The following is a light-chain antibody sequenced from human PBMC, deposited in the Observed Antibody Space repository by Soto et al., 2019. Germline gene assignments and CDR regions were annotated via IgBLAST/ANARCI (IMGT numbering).Light chain of an antibody. V-gene: IGLV2-8*01. CDR2: EVS. CDR3: SSYAGSNNPNYV. CDR1: SSDVGGYNF. Sequence: QSALTQPPSASGSPGQSVTISCTGTSSDVGGYNFVSWYQQHPGKAPKLMIYEVSKRPSGVPDRFSGSKSGNTASLTVSGLQAEDEADDHCSSYAGSNNPNYVFGTGTKVTVL. J-gene: IGLJ1*01.